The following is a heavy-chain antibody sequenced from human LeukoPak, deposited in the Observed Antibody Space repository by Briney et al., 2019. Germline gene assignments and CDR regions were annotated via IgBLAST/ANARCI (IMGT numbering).Heavy chain of an antibody. D-gene: IGHD2-21*01. CDR3: AKRPRSLLTFDY. Sequence: GGSLRLSCAASGFTFSNYAMTWVRQAPGKGLEWVSTISDSGGRTNYADSVQGRFTISRDNSKNTLYLQMNSLRAEDTAVYYCAKRPRSLLTFDYWGQGTPVSVSS. CDR2: ISDSGGRT. CDR1: GFTFSNYA. V-gene: IGHV3-23*01. J-gene: IGHJ4*02.